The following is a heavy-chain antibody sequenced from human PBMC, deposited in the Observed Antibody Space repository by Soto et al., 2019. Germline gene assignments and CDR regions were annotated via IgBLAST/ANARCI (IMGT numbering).Heavy chain of an antibody. CDR3: ARDQSVGYYDFWSGYNYYYYYGMDV. D-gene: IGHD3-3*01. V-gene: IGHV3-21*01. J-gene: IGHJ6*02. Sequence: GGSLRLSCAASGFTFSSYSMNWVRQAPGKGLEWVSSISSSSSYIYYADSVKGRFTISRDNAKNSLYLQMNSLRAEDTAVYYCARDQSVGYYDFWSGYNYYYYYGMDVWGQGTTVTVSS. CDR2: ISSSSSYI. CDR1: GFTFSSYS.